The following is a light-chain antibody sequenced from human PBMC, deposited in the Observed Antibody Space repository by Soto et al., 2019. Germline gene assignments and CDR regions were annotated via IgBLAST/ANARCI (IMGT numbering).Light chain of an antibody. CDR1: SSNIGSNY. CDR2: RNN. J-gene: IGLJ2*01. V-gene: IGLV1-47*01. CDR3: GTWDDSLSGPRV. Sequence: QSVLTQPPSASGTPGQRVTISCSGSSSNIGSNYVYWYQQLPGTAPKLLSYRNNQRPSGVPDRFSGSKSGASASLAISGLRSEDEADYDCGTWDDSLSGPRVFGGGTKVT.